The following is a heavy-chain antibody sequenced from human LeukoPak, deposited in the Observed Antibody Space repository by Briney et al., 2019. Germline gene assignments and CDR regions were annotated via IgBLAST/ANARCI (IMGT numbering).Heavy chain of an antibody. J-gene: IGHJ4*02. V-gene: IGHV3-74*01. CDR2: INTDGRRT. CDR1: GFTFSGYW. D-gene: IGHD2/OR15-2a*01. CDR3: ARDVIR. Sequence: GGPLRLSCAASGFTFSGYWMHWVRQAPGKGLVWVSGINTDGRRTSYADSVKGRFTISRDNAENTLYLQMTSLRAEDTAVYYCARDVIRWGQGTLVTVSS.